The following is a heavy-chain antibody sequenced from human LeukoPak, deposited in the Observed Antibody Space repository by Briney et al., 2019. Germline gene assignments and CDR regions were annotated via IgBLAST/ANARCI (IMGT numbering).Heavy chain of an antibody. J-gene: IGHJ4*02. D-gene: IGHD4-17*01. CDR1: GFTFTHYA. Sequence: PGGSLRLSCIASGFTFTHYAMTWVCQAPGKGLEWVSDISASGSTIHYADSVKGRFTVSRDNSKNTVLLEMISLRVEDTALYHCAKGHGDWGGNYLDHWGQGAQVTVSS. CDR3: AKGHGDWGGNYLDH. V-gene: IGHV3-23*01. CDR2: ISASGSTI.